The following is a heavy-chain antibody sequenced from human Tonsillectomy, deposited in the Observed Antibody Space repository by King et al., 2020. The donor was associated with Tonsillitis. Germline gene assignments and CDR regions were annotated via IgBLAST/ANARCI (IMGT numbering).Heavy chain of an antibody. CDR1: GFTFSSYW. CDR2: INGDGSST. J-gene: IGHJ2*01. V-gene: IGHV3-74*01. D-gene: IGHD6-19*01. Sequence: VQLVESGGGLVQPGGSLRLSCAASGFTFSSYWMHWVRQAPGKGLVWVSRINGDGSSTEYAESVRGRFTISRDNAKNTLYLQMNSLRAEDTAVYYCARGTSSGNYWYLDLGGRGPLVPVSS. CDR3: ARGTSSGNYWYLDL.